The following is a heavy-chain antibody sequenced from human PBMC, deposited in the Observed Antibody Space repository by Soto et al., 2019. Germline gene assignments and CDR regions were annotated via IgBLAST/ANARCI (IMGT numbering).Heavy chain of an antibody. J-gene: IGHJ4*02. V-gene: IGHV6-1*01. CDR2: TYYGSKWHS. Sequence: SQTLSLTCAISGDSVSSNNAAWNWIRQPPSRGLEWLGRTYYGSKWHSGYAVSVRSRISICPDTSKNPLSLQLNSVTPDDTAVYYCARGGPGGYIDYWGRGTLVTVSS. CDR1: GDSVSSNNAA. CDR3: ARGGPGGYIDY. D-gene: IGHD3-16*02.